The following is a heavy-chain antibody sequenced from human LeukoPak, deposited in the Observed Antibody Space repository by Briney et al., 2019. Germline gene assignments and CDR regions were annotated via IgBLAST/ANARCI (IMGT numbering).Heavy chain of an antibody. Sequence: VASVKVSCKASGYTFTSYYVHWVRQAPGQGLEWMGIINPSGGSTSYAQKFQGRVTMTRDMSTSTVYMELSSLRSEDTAVYYCARDGVAWAVAGRGAFDIWGQGTMVTVSS. J-gene: IGHJ3*02. V-gene: IGHV1-46*01. CDR1: GYTFTSYY. D-gene: IGHD6-19*01. CDR2: INPSGGST. CDR3: ARDGVAWAVAGRGAFDI.